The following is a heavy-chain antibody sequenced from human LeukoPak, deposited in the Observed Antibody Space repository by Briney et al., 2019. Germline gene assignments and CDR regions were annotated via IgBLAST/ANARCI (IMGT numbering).Heavy chain of an antibody. V-gene: IGHV4-4*07. Sequence: SETLSLTCTVSGGSISSYYWSWIRQPAGKGLEWIGRIYSSGSTNYNPSLKSRVTISVDTSKNQFSLKLNSVTAADTAVYYCAREGLNMIRGVIPKEAWGWFDPWDQGTLVTVSS. CDR3: AREGLNMIRGVIPKEAWGWFDP. CDR2: IYSSGST. CDR1: GGSISSYY. D-gene: IGHD3-10*01. J-gene: IGHJ5*02.